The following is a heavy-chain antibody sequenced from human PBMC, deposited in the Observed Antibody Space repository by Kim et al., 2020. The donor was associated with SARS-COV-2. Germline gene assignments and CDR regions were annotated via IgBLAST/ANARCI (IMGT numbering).Heavy chain of an antibody. V-gene: IGHV3-7*03. J-gene: IGHJ4*02. CDR2: IKQDGSEK. D-gene: IGHD1-26*01. CDR1: GFTFSSNW. CDR3: ARDSGSYYRARLDY. Sequence: GGSLRLSCAASGFTFSSNWMSWVRQAPGKGLEWVANIKQDGSEKYYVDSVKGRFTISRDNAKNSLYVQMNSLRAEDTAVYYCARDSGSYYRARLDYWGQGTLVTVSS.